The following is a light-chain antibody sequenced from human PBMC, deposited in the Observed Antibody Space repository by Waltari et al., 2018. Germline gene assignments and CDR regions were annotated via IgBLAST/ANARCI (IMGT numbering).Light chain of an antibody. J-gene: IGLJ2*01. V-gene: IGLV1-36*01. CDR3: AAWDDSLNAVV. Sequence: QSVLTQPPSVSEAPRQRVTISCSGRSSNIGNNAVTWYQQPPGEAPKLLIYYDDLLPSGVSDRFSGSKSGTSASMAIGGLLSEDEGDYYCAAWDDSLNAVVFGGGTKLTVL. CDR1: SSNIGNNA. CDR2: YDD.